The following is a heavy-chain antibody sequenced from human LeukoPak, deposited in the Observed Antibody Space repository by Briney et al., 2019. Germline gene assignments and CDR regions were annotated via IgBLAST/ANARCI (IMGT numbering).Heavy chain of an antibody. J-gene: IGHJ3*02. CDR1: GGSISGHY. D-gene: IGHD4-17*01. Sequence: SETLSLTCTVSGGSISGHYWSWIRQPPGKGLEWIGYIYYSGSTNYNPSLKSRVTISVDTSKNQFSLKLSSVTAADTAVYYCARELTPGDAFDIWGQGTMVTVSS. CDR3: ARELTPGDAFDI. CDR2: IYYSGST. V-gene: IGHV4-59*11.